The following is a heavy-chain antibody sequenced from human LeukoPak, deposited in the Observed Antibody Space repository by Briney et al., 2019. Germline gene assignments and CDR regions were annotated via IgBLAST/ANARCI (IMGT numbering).Heavy chain of an antibody. V-gene: IGHV3-23*01. CDR1: GFTFNNYA. CDR2: ISGSGVST. J-gene: IGHJ4*02. CDR3: AREVSEVLWFGELSG. D-gene: IGHD3-10*01. Sequence: HPGGSLRLSCAASGFTFNNYAMSWVRQAPGKGLEWVSGISGSGVSTYYADSVKGRFTISRDNAKNSLYLQMNSLRAEDTAVYYCAREVSEVLWFGELSGGGQGTLVTVSS.